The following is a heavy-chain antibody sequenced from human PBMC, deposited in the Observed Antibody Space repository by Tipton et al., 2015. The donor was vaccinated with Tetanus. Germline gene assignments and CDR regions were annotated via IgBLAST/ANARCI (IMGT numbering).Heavy chain of an antibody. CDR1: GGSMNSYY. CDR2: IYYTGST. CDR3: ARLTGHSRDVVDCYYFGMDV. V-gene: IGHV4-59*01. D-gene: IGHD2-21*01. Sequence: TLSLTCTVSGGSMNSYYWSWIRQPPGKGLEWIGYIYYTGSTNYNPSLKSGVTISLDTSKNQFSLKLTSVSAADTAVYYCARLTGHSRDVVDCYYFGMDVWGQGTKVTVSS. J-gene: IGHJ6*02.